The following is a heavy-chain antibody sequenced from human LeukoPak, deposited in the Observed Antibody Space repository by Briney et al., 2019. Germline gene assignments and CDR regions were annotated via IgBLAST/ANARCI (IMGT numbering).Heavy chain of an antibody. Sequence: HSGGSLRLSCAASGFTFSDYYMDWVRQAPGKGLEWVGRSRNKPYNYNTEYAASVKGRFTISRDDSKNSLYLQMNSLKTEDTAVYYCTRGWGVYNSSWYFDYWGQGTLVTVSS. CDR1: GFTFSDYY. D-gene: IGHD5/OR15-5a*01. J-gene: IGHJ4*02. V-gene: IGHV3-72*01. CDR2: SRNKPYNYNT. CDR3: TRGWGVYNSSWYFDY.